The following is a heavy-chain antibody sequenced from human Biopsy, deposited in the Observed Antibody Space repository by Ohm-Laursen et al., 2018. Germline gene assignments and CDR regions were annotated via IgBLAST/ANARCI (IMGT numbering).Heavy chain of an antibody. CDR1: GYSVTNDYY. D-gene: IGHD2/OR15-2a*01. CDR3: ARATNSTGWPYYYFYGMDV. Sequence: TLSLTCAVSGYSVTNDYYWGWIRQPPGKGLEWIGNIYYDGITYYNPSLKSRVAMSVDTSKNNFSLRLTSVIAADTAVYYCARATNSTGWPYYYFYGMDVWGQGTTVTVSS. V-gene: IGHV4-38-2*01. CDR2: IYYDGIT. J-gene: IGHJ6*02.